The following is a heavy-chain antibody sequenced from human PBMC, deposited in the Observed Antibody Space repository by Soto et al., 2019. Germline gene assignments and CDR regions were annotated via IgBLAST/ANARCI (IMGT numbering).Heavy chain of an antibody. J-gene: IGHJ6*02. Sequence: GGSLRLSCAASGFTFSSYGMHWVRQAPGKGLEWVAVIWYDGSNKYYADSVKGRFTISRDNSKNTLYLQMNSLRAEDTAVYYCARDLYPIWFGELSSRPEGVIYYYYGMDVWVQGT. V-gene: IGHV3-33*01. CDR2: IWYDGSNK. CDR3: ARDLYPIWFGELSSRPEGVIYYYYGMDV. D-gene: IGHD3-10*01. CDR1: GFTFSSYG.